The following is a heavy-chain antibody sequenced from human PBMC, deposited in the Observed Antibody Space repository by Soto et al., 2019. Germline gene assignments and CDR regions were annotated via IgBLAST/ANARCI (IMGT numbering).Heavy chain of an antibody. J-gene: IGHJ4*02. D-gene: IGHD2-2*01. Sequence: EVQLLESGGALVQPGGSLRLSCAASGFTFSNHAMNWVRQATGKGLEWVSTISDSGSTYYADSVKGRFTISRDNSKNTLDLQMTSLRAEDTAVYYCARDPGGHYCTSASCLYFFDHWGQGTLVIVSS. CDR2: ISDSGST. CDR3: ARDPGGHYCTSASCLYFFDH. CDR1: GFTFSNHA. V-gene: IGHV3-23*01.